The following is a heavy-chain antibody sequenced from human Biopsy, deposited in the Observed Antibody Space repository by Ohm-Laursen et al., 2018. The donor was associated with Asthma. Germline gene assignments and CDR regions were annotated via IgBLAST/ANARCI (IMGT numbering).Heavy chain of an antibody. J-gene: IGHJ4*02. CDR3: ARGDSSGWSHYYFDY. CDR2: MSFDGRQT. Sequence: SLRLSCAASGFSFGSYGMHWVRQAPGKGLELVAVMSFDGRQTYYADSVKGRFTISRDNSKNTLYLQMNSLRAEDTAVYYCARGDSSGWSHYYFDYWGQGTLVTVSS. D-gene: IGHD6-19*01. V-gene: IGHV3-30*03. CDR1: GFSFGSYG.